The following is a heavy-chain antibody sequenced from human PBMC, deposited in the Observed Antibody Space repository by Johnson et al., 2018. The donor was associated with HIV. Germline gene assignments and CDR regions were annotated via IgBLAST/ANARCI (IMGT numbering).Heavy chain of an antibody. CDR2: IYSGGDT. D-gene: IGHD4-23*01. Sequence: VQLVESGGTLVQPGGSLRLSCAASGFTVSKKYMSWVRQAPGKGLEWVSVIYSGGDTDYADSLKGRFTISRDNSKNTLYLQMNRLRAEDTAVYYCARGGDGGNSEGAFDIWGQGTMVTVSS. CDR1: GFTVSKKY. J-gene: IGHJ3*02. CDR3: ARGGDGGNSEGAFDI. V-gene: IGHV3-66*01.